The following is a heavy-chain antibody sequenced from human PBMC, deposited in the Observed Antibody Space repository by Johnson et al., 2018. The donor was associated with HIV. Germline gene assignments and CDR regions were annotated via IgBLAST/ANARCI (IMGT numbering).Heavy chain of an antibody. Sequence: VQLVESGGGFIQPGRSLRLSCAASGFTFDDYAMHWVRQAPGKGLEWVSGISWNSGSIGYADSVKGRFTISRDNAKKSLYLQMNSLRAEDTAVYYCARDGPAAHDAFDIWGQGTMVTVSS. CDR3: ARDGPAAHDAFDI. J-gene: IGHJ3*02. D-gene: IGHD2-15*01. CDR2: ISWNSGSI. CDR1: GFTFDDYA. V-gene: IGHV3-9*01.